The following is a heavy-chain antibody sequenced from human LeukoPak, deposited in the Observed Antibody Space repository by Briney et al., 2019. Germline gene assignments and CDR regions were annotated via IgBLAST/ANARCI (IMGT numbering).Heavy chain of an antibody. CDR3: ARAYDSSSSFDY. Sequence: GGSLRLSCAASGFTFSSYSMNWVRQAPGKGLEWVSSISISVGYTYYADLAKGRFTISRDNAKNSLYLQMNSLRAEDTAVYYCARAYDSSSSFDYWGQGTLVTVPS. J-gene: IGHJ4*02. CDR1: GFTFSSYS. CDR2: ISISVGYT. V-gene: IGHV3-21*01. D-gene: IGHD3-22*01.